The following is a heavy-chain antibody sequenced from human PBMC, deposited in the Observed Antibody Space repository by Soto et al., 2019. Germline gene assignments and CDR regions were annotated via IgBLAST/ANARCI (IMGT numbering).Heavy chain of an antibody. J-gene: IGHJ4*02. Sequence: QVQLVESGGGLVKPGGSLRLSCAASGFTFSDYYMSWIRQAPGKGLEWVSYISSSSSYTNYADSVKGRFTISRDNAKNSLYLQMNSLRAGDTAVYCCATGQYYYDSSGYYYSWGQGTLVTVSS. CDR2: ISSSSSYT. CDR3: ATGQYYYDSSGYYYS. V-gene: IGHV3-11*05. CDR1: GFTFSDYY. D-gene: IGHD3-22*01.